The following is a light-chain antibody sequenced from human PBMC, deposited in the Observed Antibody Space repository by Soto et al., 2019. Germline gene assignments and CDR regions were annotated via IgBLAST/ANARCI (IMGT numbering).Light chain of an antibody. V-gene: IGLV1-44*01. CDR2: SNA. J-gene: IGLJ2*01. CDR3: AAWDDRLNGVI. CDR1: TSNIGSNA. Sequence: HSVLTQTPSASGTPGQRVIIFCSGSTSNIGSNAVSWYQQLPGTAPKLLIYSNAQRPSGVSDRFSGSRSGTSASLAISGLQSEDESDYFCAAWDDRLNGVIFGGGTKLTVL.